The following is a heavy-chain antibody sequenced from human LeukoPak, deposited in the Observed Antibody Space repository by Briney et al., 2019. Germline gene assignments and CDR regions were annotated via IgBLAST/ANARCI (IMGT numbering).Heavy chain of an antibody. J-gene: IGHJ2*01. Sequence: GGSLRLSCAASGFTFSSYSMNWVRQAPGKGLEWVSSISSSSSYIYYADSVKGRFTISRDNAKNSLYLQMNSLRAEDTAVYYCARDGLAAATLHWCFDLWGRGTLVTVSS. CDR2: ISSSSSYI. D-gene: IGHD2-15*01. CDR3: ARDGLAAATLHWCFDL. CDR1: GFTFSSYS. V-gene: IGHV3-21*01.